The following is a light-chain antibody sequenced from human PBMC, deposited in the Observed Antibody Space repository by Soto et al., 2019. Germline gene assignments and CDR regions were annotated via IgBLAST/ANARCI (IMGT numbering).Light chain of an antibody. CDR1: SSDLGSYTL. Sequence: QSALTQPASVSGSPEPAITLSCSGTSSDLGSYTLVSWYQQHPATAPLVMISDTTQRPSGVSNRFCGSKSGNAASLTISVLQAEDEDDYCGCAYAGSGTVVFGGGTQLTVL. CDR3: CAYAGSGTVV. V-gene: IGLV2-23*01. J-gene: IGLJ2*01. CDR2: DTT.